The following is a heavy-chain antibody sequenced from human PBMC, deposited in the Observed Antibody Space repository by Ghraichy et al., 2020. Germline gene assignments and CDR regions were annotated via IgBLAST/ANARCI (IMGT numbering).Heavy chain of an antibody. CDR1: GFTLNSYA. V-gene: IGHV3-23*01. Sequence: LSLTCGASGFTLNSYAMHWVRQVPGKGLEWVSGISGTGGSTSYADSVKGRFTVSRDNSKNTLYLQMNSLRSEGTAVYYCARDGYNWIAYDYWGQGTQVTVSS. D-gene: IGHD1-20*01. CDR2: ISGTGGST. CDR3: ARDGYNWIAYDY. J-gene: IGHJ4*02.